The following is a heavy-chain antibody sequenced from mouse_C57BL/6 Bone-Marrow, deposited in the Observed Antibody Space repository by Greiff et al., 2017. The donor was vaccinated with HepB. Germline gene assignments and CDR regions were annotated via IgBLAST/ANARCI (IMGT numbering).Heavy chain of an antibody. Sequence: VQLQQSGAELARPGASVKLSCKASGYTFTSYGISWVKQRTGQGLEWIGEIYPRSGNTYYNEKFKVKATLTADKSSSTANMELRSLTSDDSAVYFWARRGQTYYGPPYMDYWGQGTSVTVSS. CDR3: ARRGQTYYGPPYMDY. CDR1: GYTFTSYG. J-gene: IGHJ4*01. D-gene: IGHD1-1*01. V-gene: IGHV1-81*01. CDR2: IYPRSGNT.